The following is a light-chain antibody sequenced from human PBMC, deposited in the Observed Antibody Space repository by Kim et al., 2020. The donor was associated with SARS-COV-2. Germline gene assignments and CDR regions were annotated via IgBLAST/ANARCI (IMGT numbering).Light chain of an antibody. V-gene: IGKV3-20*01. Sequence: TLSLSPGERATPSCRASQSVSSSYLAWYQQKPGQAPRLLIYGASSRATGIPDRFSGSGSGTDFTLTISRLEPEDFAVYYCQQYGRTFGQGTKVEIK. CDR2: GAS. CDR1: QSVSSSY. CDR3: QQYGRT. J-gene: IGKJ1*01.